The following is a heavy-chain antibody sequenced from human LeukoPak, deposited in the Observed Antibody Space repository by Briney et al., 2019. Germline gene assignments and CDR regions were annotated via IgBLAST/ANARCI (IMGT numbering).Heavy chain of an antibody. V-gene: IGHV3-21*01. CDR3: ARDGSTVTNYYFDY. CDR2: ISSSSSYI. CDR1: GCTFSSYS. D-gene: IGHD4-17*01. Sequence: PGGSLRLSCAASGCTFSSYSMNWVRQAPGKGLEWVSSISSSSSYIYYADSVKGRFTISRDNAKNSLYLQMNSLRAEDTAVYYCARDGSTVTNYYFDYWGQGTLVTVSS. J-gene: IGHJ4*02.